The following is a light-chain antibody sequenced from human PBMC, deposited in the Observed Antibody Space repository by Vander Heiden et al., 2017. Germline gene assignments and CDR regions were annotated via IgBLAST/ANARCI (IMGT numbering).Light chain of an antibody. V-gene: IGLV3-1*01. Sequence: SYELTQPPSVSVSPGQTASITCSGDKLGDKYACWYQQKPGRSPVLVIYQDSKRPSGIPERFSGSNSGNTATLTISGTQAMDEADYYCQAWDSSHVVFGGGTKLTVL. CDR3: QAWDSSHVV. CDR1: KLGDKY. J-gene: IGLJ2*01. CDR2: QDS.